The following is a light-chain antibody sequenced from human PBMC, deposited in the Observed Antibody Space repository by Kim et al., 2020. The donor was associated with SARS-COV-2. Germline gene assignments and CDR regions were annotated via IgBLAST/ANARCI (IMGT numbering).Light chain of an antibody. CDR2: DVS. CDR1: SSDVGGYNY. Sequence: QSVVTQPASVSGSPGQSITISCTGSSSDVGGYNYVSWYQKHPDKAPKLIIYDVSKRPSGVSDRFSGSKSGNSASLIISGLQAEDEADYYCSSYARTLTFGVFGGGTQLTVL. CDR3: SSYARTLTFGV. J-gene: IGLJ3*02. V-gene: IGLV2-14*03.